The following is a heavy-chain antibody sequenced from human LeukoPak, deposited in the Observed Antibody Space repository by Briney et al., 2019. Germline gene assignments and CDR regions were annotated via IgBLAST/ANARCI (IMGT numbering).Heavy chain of an antibody. Sequence: GASVEVSCKASGGTFSSYGISWVRQAPGQGLEWMGWISAYNGNTNYAQKLQGRVTMTTDTSTSTAYMELRSLRSDDTAVYYCARQVRETGIAAAGADYYYYYMDVWGKGTTVTVSS. J-gene: IGHJ6*03. CDR2: ISAYNGNT. CDR1: GGTFSSYG. V-gene: IGHV1-18*01. CDR3: ARQVRETGIAAAGADYYYYYMDV. D-gene: IGHD6-13*01.